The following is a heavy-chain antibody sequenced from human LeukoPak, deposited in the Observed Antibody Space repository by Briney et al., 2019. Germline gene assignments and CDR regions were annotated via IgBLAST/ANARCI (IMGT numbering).Heavy chain of an antibody. D-gene: IGHD6-19*01. CDR1: GYSISSGYY. Sequence: SETLSLTCAVSGYSISSGYYWGWIRRPPGKGLEWIGSIYHSGSTYYNPSLKSRVTISVDTSKNQFSLKLSSVTAADTAVYYCAKEAVAGPSWYYYYMDVWGKGTTVTVSS. J-gene: IGHJ6*03. CDR2: IYHSGST. V-gene: IGHV4-38-2*02. CDR3: AKEAVAGPSWYYYYMDV.